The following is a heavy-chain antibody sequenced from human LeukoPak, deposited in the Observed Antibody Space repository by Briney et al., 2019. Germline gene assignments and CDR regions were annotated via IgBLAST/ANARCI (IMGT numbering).Heavy chain of an antibody. CDR3: AKGGGMTGEDFDY. CDR1: GFTFSSYA. D-gene: IGHD1-20*01. CDR2: ISGSGGST. Sequence: GGSLRLSCAASGFTFSSYARSWARQAPGKGLEWVSAISGSGGSTYYADSVKGRFTISRDNSKNTLYLQMNSLRAEDTAVYYCAKGGGMTGEDFDYWGQGTLVTVSS. V-gene: IGHV3-23*01. J-gene: IGHJ4*02.